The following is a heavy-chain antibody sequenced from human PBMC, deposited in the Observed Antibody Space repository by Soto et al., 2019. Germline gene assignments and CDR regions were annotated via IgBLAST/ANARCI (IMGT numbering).Heavy chain of an antibody. J-gene: IGHJ4*02. CDR2: IYYTGTT. Sequence: PSGTLTLTCVVSGGSMSSYYLGWVRQPPGKGLEWIGYIYYTGTTTYHPSLTSRVTISIDTSRNQFSLKLNSVTAADKAVYYCARLGGYYQACDQWGQGSLVTVS. D-gene: IGHD2-21*02. V-gene: IGHV4-59*08. CDR3: ARLGGYYQACDQ. CDR1: GGSMSSYY.